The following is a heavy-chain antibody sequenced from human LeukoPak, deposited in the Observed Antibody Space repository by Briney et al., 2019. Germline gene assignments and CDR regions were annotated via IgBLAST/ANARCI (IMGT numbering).Heavy chain of an antibody. CDR1: GFTFSSYW. D-gene: IGHD2-2*01. Sequence: GGSLRLSCAASGFTFSSYWMSWVRQVPGKGLEWVANIKQDGSEKYYVDSVKGRFTISRDNAKNSLYLQMNSLRAEDTAVYYCARGYCSSTSCYGRLYYFDYWGQGTLVTVSS. CDR2: IKQDGSEK. CDR3: ARGYCSSTSCYGRLYYFDY. V-gene: IGHV3-7*01. J-gene: IGHJ4*02.